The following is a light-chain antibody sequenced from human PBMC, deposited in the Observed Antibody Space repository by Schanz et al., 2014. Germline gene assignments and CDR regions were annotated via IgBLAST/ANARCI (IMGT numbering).Light chain of an antibody. Sequence: QSVLTQPPSASGTPGQRVTISCSGSSSNIGTNAVSWYQQLPGTAPKLFIYSNNQRPSGVPDRFSGSKSGISVSLAISGLESEGEADYYCSSYGGGSFVVFGGGTKLTVL. CDR3: SSYGGGSFVV. CDR1: SSNIGTNA. V-gene: IGLV1-44*01. CDR2: SNN. J-gene: IGLJ2*01.